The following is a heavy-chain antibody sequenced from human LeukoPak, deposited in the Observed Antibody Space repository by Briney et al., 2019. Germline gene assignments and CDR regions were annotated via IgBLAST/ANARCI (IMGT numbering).Heavy chain of an antibody. CDR2: SSWIEGST. V-gene: IGHV3-43D*03. CDR3: VRSRAASLGYFDS. J-gene: IGHJ4*03. Sequence: GGSLRLSCAVSGFTFDDYALHWVRQVPGKGLEWVSFSSWIEGSTDYLDSVKGRFSISRDNSKNSLYLEMNRLRLEDTALYYCVRSRAASLGYFDSWGQGTTVTVSS. D-gene: IGHD7-27*01. CDR1: GFTFDDYA.